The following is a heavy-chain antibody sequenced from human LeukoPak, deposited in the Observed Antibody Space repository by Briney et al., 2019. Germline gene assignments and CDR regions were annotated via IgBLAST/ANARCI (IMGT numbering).Heavy chain of an antibody. Sequence: SETLSLTRTVSGGSISSYYWSWIRQPPGKGLEWIGYIYYSGSTNYNPSLKSRVTISVDTSKNQFSLKLSSVTAADTAVYYCARGRSMVRGVTAPYFQHWGQGTLVTVSS. CDR1: GGSISSYY. CDR3: ARGRSMVRGVTAPYFQH. V-gene: IGHV4-59*01. D-gene: IGHD3-10*01. CDR2: IYYSGST. J-gene: IGHJ1*01.